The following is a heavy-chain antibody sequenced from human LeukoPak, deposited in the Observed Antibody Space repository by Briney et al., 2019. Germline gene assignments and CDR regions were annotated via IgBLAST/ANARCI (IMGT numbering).Heavy chain of an antibody. Sequence: GGSLRLSCAASGFTFSSYWMSWVRQAPGKGLEWAANIKQDGSEKYYMDSVKGRFTISRDNAKNSLYLQMNSLRAEDTAVYYCAREFGLGSGWYYFDYWGQGTLVTVSS. CDR1: GFTFSSYW. CDR3: AREFGLGSGWYYFDY. D-gene: IGHD6-19*01. CDR2: IKQDGSEK. V-gene: IGHV3-7*03. J-gene: IGHJ4*02.